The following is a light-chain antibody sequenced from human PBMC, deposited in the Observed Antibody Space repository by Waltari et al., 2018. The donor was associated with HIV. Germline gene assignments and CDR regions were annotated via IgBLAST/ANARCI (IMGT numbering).Light chain of an antibody. Sequence: QSALTQPASVSGSPGQSITLSCTGTSGDVGDHNSVSWYQHQPGKAPTLMIYAVNDRPSGISDRFSGSKSGNTASLTISGLRAEDEADYYCSSYSRSYTLVFGTGTRVTVL. V-gene: IGLV2-14*03. CDR1: SGDVGDHNS. CDR3: SSYSRSYTLV. CDR2: AVN. J-gene: IGLJ1*01.